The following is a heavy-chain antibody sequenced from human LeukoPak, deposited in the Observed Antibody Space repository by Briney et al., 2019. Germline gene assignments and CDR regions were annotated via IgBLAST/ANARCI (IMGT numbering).Heavy chain of an antibody. V-gene: IGHV1-3*01. CDR3: ASPREAAYYYYGMDV. CDR1: GYTFTSYA. D-gene: IGHD1-26*01. CDR2: INAGNGNT. Sequence: ASVKVSCKASGYTFTSYAMHWVRQAPGQRLEWMGWINAGNGNTKYSQKFQGRVTITRDTSASTAYMELSSPRSEDTAVYYCASPREAAYYYYGMDVWGQGTTVTVSS. J-gene: IGHJ6*02.